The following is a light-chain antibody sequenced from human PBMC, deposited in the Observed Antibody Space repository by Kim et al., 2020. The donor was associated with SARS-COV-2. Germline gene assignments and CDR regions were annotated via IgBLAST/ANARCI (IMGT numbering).Light chain of an antibody. CDR3: AAWDVSLNGHV. Sequence: RFPISCYGSGPTIESTSANWYQQLPDTAPSLLIFNNNRRPSGVPDRFSGSKSATSASLTISGLQSEDEADYYCAAWDVSLNGHVFGAGTKVTVL. J-gene: IGLJ1*01. CDR2: NNN. CDR1: GPTIESTS. V-gene: IGLV1-44*01.